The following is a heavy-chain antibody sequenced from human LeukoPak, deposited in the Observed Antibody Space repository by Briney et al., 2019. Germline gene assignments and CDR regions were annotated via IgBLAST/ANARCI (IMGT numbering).Heavy chain of an antibody. J-gene: IGHJ6*02. Sequence: GGSLRLSCAASGFTFSDYYMSWIRQAPGKGLEWVSYISSSGSTIYYADSVKGRFTISRDNAKNSLYLQMNSLRAEDTAVYYCARDFHGSGSYLYYYYGMDVWGQGTTVTVSS. V-gene: IGHV3-11*04. CDR1: GFTFSDYY. D-gene: IGHD3-10*01. CDR3: ARDFHGSGSYLYYYYGMDV. CDR2: ISSSGSTI.